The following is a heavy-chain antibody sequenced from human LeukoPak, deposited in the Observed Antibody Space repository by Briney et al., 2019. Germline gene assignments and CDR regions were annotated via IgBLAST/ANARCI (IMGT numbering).Heavy chain of an antibody. D-gene: IGHD3-10*01. J-gene: IGHJ3*02. CDR1: GFTFSSYA. Sequence: PGRSLRLSCAASGFTFSSYAMHWVRQAPGKGLEWVAVISYDGSNKYYADSVKGRFTISRDNSKNTLYLQMNSLRAEDTAVYYCAKGLSRGAFDIWGQGTMVTVSS. V-gene: IGHV3-30-3*01. CDR2: ISYDGSNK. CDR3: AKGLSRGAFDI.